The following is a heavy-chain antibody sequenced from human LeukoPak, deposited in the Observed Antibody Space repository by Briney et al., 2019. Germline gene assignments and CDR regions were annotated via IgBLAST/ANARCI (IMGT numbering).Heavy chain of an antibody. V-gene: IGHV3-20*04. CDR2: INWNGGST. J-gene: IGHJ4*02. Sequence: GGSLRLSCAASGFTFDDYGTSWVRQAPGKGLEWVSGINWNGGSTGYADSVKGRFTISRDNAKNSLYPQMNSLRAEDTALYYCARVIDSYYDILTGYSSRAYYFDYWGQGTLVTVSS. D-gene: IGHD3-9*01. CDR3: ARVIDSYYDILTGYSSRAYYFDY. CDR1: GFTFDDYG.